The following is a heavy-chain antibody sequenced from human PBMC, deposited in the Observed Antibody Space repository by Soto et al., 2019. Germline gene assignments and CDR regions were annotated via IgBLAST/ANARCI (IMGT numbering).Heavy chain of an antibody. CDR1: GFTFSSYA. CDR2: ISGSGDTT. Sequence: GGSLRLCCAASGFTFSSYAMSWVRQAPGKGLEWVSAISGSGDTTYYADSVKGRFTISRDNSKNTLYLQMNSLRAEDTAVYYCAKSEKVVPAAILYFDYWGQGTLVTVSS. J-gene: IGHJ4*02. CDR3: AKSEKVVPAAILYFDY. D-gene: IGHD2-2*02. V-gene: IGHV3-23*01.